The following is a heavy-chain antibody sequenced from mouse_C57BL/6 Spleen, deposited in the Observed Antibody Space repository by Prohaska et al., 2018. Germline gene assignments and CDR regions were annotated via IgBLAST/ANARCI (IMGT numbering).Heavy chain of an antibody. V-gene: IGHV1-82*01. CDR1: GYAFSSSW. D-gene: IGHD4-1*01. Sequence: SVKISCKASGYAFSSSWMNWVKQRPGKGLAWIGRIYPGDGDTNYNGKFKGKATLTADKSSSTAYMQLSSLTSEDSAVYFCAGYILNWFLFDYWGQGTTLTVSS. CDR2: IYPGDGDT. CDR3: AGYILNWFLFDY. J-gene: IGHJ2*01.